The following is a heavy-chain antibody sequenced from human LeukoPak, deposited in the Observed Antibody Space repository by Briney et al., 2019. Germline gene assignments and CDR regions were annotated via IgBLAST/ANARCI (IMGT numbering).Heavy chain of an antibody. V-gene: IGHV1-2*04. Sequence: GASVKVSCKASGYTFTGYYMHWVRQAPGQGLEWMEWINPNSGGTNYAQKFQGWVTMTRDTSISTAYMELNRLRSEDTAVYYCARGEVVGAIAYWGQGTLVTVSS. CDR2: INPNSGGT. CDR1: GYTFTGYY. CDR3: ARGEVVGAIAY. D-gene: IGHD1-26*01. J-gene: IGHJ4*02.